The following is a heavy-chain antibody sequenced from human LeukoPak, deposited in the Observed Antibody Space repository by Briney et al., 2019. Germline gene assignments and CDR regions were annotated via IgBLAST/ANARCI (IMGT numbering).Heavy chain of an antibody. Sequence: ASVKVSCKASGYTFTGYYMHWVRQAPGQGLEWMGWINPNSGGTNYAQKFQGRVTMTRDTSISTAYMELSRLRSDDTAVYYCARDPAYDFWSGSPKYYFDYWGQGTLVTVSS. CDR3: ARDPAYDFWSGSPKYYFDY. CDR2: INPNSGGT. CDR1: GYTFTGYY. D-gene: IGHD3-3*01. V-gene: IGHV1-2*02. J-gene: IGHJ4*02.